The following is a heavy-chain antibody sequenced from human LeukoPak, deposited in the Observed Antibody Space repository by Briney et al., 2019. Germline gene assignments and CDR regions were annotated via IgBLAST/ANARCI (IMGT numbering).Heavy chain of an antibody. V-gene: IGHV1-46*01. Sequence: ASAKVSCKASGYTLTSYYMHWVRQAPGQGLEWMGIINPSGGSTSYAQKFQGRVTMTRDTSTSTVYMELSSLRSEDTAVYYCARDRDSSGWTNWFDPWGQGTLVTVSS. CDR1: GYTLTSYY. CDR2: INPSGGST. D-gene: IGHD6-19*01. J-gene: IGHJ5*02. CDR3: ARDRDSSGWTNWFDP.